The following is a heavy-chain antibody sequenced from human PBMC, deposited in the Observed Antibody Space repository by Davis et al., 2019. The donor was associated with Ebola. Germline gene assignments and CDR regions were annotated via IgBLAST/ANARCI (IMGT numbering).Heavy chain of an antibody. V-gene: IGHV1-2*04. Sequence: ASVKVSCKASGYTFSDYYIHWVRQAPGQGLEWMGWIHTNSGGTNIPQKFQGWVTMTRATSISTAYVDLRRLTSDDTAVYFCARGGLVWSHYYYAMDVWGQGTTVTVSS. CDR3: ARGGLVWSHYYYAMDV. J-gene: IGHJ6*02. D-gene: IGHD2-8*02. CDR2: IHTNSGGT. CDR1: GYTFSDYY.